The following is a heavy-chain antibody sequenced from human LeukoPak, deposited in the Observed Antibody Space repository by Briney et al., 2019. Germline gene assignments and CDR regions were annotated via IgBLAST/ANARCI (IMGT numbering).Heavy chain of an antibody. D-gene: IGHD6-19*01. J-gene: IGHJ4*02. CDR1: GFTFSNYA. CDR3: ARKPGIAVAGTFDY. Sequence: GGSLRLSCAASGFTFSNYAMSWVRQAPGKGLEWVSYISSSSSTIYYADSVKGRFTISRDNAKNSLYLQMNSLRAEDTAVYYCARKPGIAVAGTFDYWGQGTLVTVSS. CDR2: ISSSSSTI. V-gene: IGHV3-48*01.